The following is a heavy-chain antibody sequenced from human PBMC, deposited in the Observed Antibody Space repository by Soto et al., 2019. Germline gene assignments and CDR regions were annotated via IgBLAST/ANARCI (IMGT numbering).Heavy chain of an antibody. CDR2: ISGLDGKT. V-gene: IGHV1-18*04. J-gene: IGHJ4*02. Sequence: ASVKVSCKASGYTFPNHGIRWVRQAPGQVLEWLGWISGLDGKTKYAQRLQGRVTMTAETSTSTAYMKLRSLRSDDTAVYYCARDFYPLAYYYDYWGQGTLVNVSS. CDR1: GYTFPNHG. CDR3: ARDFYPLAYYYDY.